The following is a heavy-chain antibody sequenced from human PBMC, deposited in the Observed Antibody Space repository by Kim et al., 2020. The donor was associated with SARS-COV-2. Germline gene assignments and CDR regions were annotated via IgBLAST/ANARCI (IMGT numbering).Heavy chain of an antibody. CDR1: GGSFSGYY. J-gene: IGHJ4*02. V-gene: IGHV4-34*01. Sequence: SETLSLTCAVYGGSFSGYYWSWVRQPPGKGLEWIGDIHPSGSANYSPSLTGRLTISADTSKNQFSLKLNSVTAADTAVYFCARGRDSAKVAYWGQGTLVTVSA. D-gene: IGHD5-18*01. CDR2: IHPSGSA. CDR3: ARGRDSAKVAY.